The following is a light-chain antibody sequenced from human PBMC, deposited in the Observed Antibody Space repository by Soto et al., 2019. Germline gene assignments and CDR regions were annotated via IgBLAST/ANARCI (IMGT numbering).Light chain of an antibody. CDR2: DDS. J-gene: IGLJ1*01. CDR3: QVWDVSTVHYV. V-gene: IGLV3-21*02. CDR1: NIGSKT. Sequence: SYELTQPPSMSVAPGQTARITCGGNNIGSKTVHWYQQKAGQAPVLVVYDDSDRPSGIPERFSGSNSGNTAPLTISRVEAGDEADYYCQVWDVSTVHYVFGTGTKVTVL.